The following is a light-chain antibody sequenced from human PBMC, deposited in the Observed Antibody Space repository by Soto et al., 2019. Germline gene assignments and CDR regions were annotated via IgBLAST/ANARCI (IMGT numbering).Light chain of an antibody. J-gene: IGKJ3*01. V-gene: IGKV3-11*01. CDR3: QQRSNWPIT. CDR2: DAS. Sequence: EIVLTQSPATLSLSPGERATLSCRASQSVSSYLAWYQQKPGQAPRLLIYDASNRATGIPARFSGSGSGTDFTLTISSLEPEDFAVYYCQQRSNWPITFGPGTKGDI. CDR1: QSVSSY.